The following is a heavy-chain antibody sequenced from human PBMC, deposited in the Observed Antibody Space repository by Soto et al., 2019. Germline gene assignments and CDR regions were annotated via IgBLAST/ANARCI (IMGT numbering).Heavy chain of an antibody. CDR2: INHSGST. Sequence: TLSLTCAVYGGSFSGYYWSWIRQPPGKGLEWIGEINHSGSTNYNPSLKSRVTISVDTSKNQFSLKLSSVTAADTAVYYCARANGSGSYYSDYWGQGTLVTVSS. CDR1: GGSFSGYY. CDR3: ARANGSGSYYSDY. J-gene: IGHJ4*02. D-gene: IGHD3-10*01. V-gene: IGHV4-34*01.